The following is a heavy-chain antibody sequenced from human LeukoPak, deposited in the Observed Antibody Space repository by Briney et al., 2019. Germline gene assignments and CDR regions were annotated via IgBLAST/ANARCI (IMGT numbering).Heavy chain of an antibody. Sequence: GGSLRLSCSASGFTFKCYAIHWVRQARGKGLEYVSSINTNGANTYYADSVKGRFTISRDNSRNTVYVQMNSLTPEDTAVYYCVKGLDYSSSQMDSWGQGTLVTVSS. V-gene: IGHV3-64*05. J-gene: IGHJ4*02. CDR3: VKGLDYSSSQMDS. CDR2: INTNGANT. CDR1: GFTFKCYA. D-gene: IGHD6-6*01.